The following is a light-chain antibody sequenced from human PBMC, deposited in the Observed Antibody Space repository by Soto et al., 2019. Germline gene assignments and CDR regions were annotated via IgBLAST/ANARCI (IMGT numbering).Light chain of an antibody. Sequence: EIGMTQYLAIRSVSTGERATLSCRASQSISRNFACYQQKPGQAPSLPTYAASTRATGLPARFSGSGSGTEFTLTISSLQSEDLAVYSCQQYNNWALTFGQGTKVDIK. CDR2: AAS. V-gene: IGKV3D-15*01. J-gene: IGKJ1*01. CDR3: QQYNNWALT. CDR1: QSISRN.